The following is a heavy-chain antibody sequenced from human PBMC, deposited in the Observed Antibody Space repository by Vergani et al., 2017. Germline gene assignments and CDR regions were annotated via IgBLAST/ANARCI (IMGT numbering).Heavy chain of an antibody. CDR3: AGIQLQAFDI. V-gene: IGHV3-30*01. J-gene: IGHJ3*02. CDR2: ISYDGSNK. Sequence: QVQLVESGGGVVQPGRSLRLSCAASGFTFSSYAMHWVRQAPGKGLEWVAVISYDGSNKYYADSVKGRFTIARDNSKNTLYLQMNSLRAEDTAVYYCAGIQLQAFDIWGQGTMVTVSS. CDR1: GFTFSSYA. D-gene: IGHD5-18*01.